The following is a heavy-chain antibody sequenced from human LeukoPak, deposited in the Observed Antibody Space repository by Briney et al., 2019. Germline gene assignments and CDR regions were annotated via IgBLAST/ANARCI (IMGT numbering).Heavy chain of an antibody. CDR3: ASTYYYGSGSYYNEDY. D-gene: IGHD3-10*01. V-gene: IGHV3-30*04. Sequence: GGSLRLSCAASGFTFSGYAMHWVRQAPGKGLEWVAVISYDGSNKYYADSVKGRFTISRDNSKNTLYLQMNSLRAEDTAVYYCASTYYYGSGSYYNEDYWGQGTLVTVSS. J-gene: IGHJ4*02. CDR2: ISYDGSNK. CDR1: GFTFSGYA.